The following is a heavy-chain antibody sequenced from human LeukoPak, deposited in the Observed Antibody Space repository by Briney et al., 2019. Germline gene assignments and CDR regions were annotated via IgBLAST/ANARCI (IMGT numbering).Heavy chain of an antibody. CDR2: IGTTGDT. CDR1: GFTFSTYD. CDR3: ARNPVPTTDFDF. V-gene: IGHV3-13*01. D-gene: IGHD5-12*01. J-gene: IGHJ4*02. Sequence: PGGSLRLSCVASGFTFSTYDMHWVRQATGKGLEWVSGIGTTGDTYYAASVKGRFTISREDAKNSLYLQMNSLRAGDTAVYYCARNPVPTTDFDFWGKGTLVTVSS.